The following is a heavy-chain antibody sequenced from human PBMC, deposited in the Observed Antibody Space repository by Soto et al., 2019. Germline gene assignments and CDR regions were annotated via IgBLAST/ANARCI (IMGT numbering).Heavy chain of an antibody. V-gene: IGHV4-34*01. CDR1: GGSFSGYY. D-gene: IGHD3-10*01. Sequence: SETLSLTCAVYGGSFSGYYWSWIRQPPGKGLEWIGEINHSGSTNYNPSLKSRVTISVDTSKNQFSLYLQMNSLRAEDTAVYYCARDRSGGSGMWYGMDVWGQGTTVTVSS. CDR2: INHSGST. CDR3: ARDRSGGSGMWYGMDV. J-gene: IGHJ6*02.